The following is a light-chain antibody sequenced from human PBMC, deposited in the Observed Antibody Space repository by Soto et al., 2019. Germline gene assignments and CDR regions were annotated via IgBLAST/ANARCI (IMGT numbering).Light chain of an antibody. J-gene: IGKJ4*01. CDR1: QSVSSY. V-gene: IGKV3-11*01. CDR3: QQRSNWLPGLT. Sequence: EIVSTQSPATLSLSPGERATLSCRASQSVSSYLAWYQQKPGQAPRLLIYDASNRATGIPARFSGSGSGTDFTLTISSLEPEDFAVYYCQQRSNWLPGLTFGGGTKVEIK. CDR2: DAS.